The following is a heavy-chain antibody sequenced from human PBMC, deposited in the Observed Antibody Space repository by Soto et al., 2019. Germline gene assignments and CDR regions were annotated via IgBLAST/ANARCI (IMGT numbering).Heavy chain of an antibody. CDR2: ISSSSSYI. V-gene: IGHV3-21*01. Sequence: GGSLRLSCAASGFTFSSYSMNWVRQAPGKGLEWVSSISSSSSYIYYADSVKGRFTISRDNAKNSLYLQMNSLRAEDTAVYYCARAYSSSWYVPGYWGQGTLVTVSS. D-gene: IGHD6-13*01. J-gene: IGHJ4*02. CDR1: GFTFSSYS. CDR3: ARAYSSSWYVPGY.